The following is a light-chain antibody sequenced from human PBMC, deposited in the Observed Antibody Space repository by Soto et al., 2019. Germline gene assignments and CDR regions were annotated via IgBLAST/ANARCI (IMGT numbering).Light chain of an antibody. CDR2: AAS. CDR1: QGIRND. J-gene: IGKJ5*01. Sequence: DIQMTQSPSSLSASVGDRVTIACRASQGIRNDLAWFQQKSGKAPKRLIYAASTLQVGVPSRFSVVGSGTEFTLTISSLQPEDFATYYCLQHHSYPITFGQGTRLEIK. V-gene: IGKV1-17*01. CDR3: LQHHSYPIT.